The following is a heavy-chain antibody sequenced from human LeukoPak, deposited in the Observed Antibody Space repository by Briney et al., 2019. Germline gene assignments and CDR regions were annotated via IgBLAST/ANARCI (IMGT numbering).Heavy chain of an antibody. CDR2: IYYSGST. J-gene: IGHJ4*02. CDR3: ATAYYDFWSLDY. Sequence: PSETLSLTCTVSGGSISSGDYYWSWIRQPPGKGLEWIGYIYYSGSTYYNPSLKSRVTISVDTSKNQFPLKLSSVTAADTAVYYCATAYYDFWSLDYWGQGTLVTVSS. V-gene: IGHV4-30-4*01. CDR1: GGSISSGDYY. D-gene: IGHD3-3*01.